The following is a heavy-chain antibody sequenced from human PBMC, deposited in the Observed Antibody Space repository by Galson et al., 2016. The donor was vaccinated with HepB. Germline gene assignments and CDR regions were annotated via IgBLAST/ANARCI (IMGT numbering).Heavy chain of an antibody. Sequence: SLRLSCAAPGFTIRTYAMSWFRQAPGKGLEWVAVIASGETTNYADSVKGRFTVSRDSSKKTLYLQMKSLRAEDAAVYYFAKDGCSHGICYDYWGQGVLVIVSS. CDR1: GFTIRTYA. D-gene: IGHD2-8*01. CDR2: IASGETT. J-gene: IGHJ4*02. CDR3: AKDGCSHGICYDY. V-gene: IGHV3-23*01.